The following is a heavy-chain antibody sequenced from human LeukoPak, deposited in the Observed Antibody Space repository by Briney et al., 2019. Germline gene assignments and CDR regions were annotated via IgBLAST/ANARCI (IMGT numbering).Heavy chain of an antibody. J-gene: IGHJ4*02. CDR2: ISTTGSTV. Sequence: GGSLRLSCAAPGFTFSTYGMTWVRQAPGKGLEWVSYISTTGSTVYYADSVNGRFTISRDNAKNSLYLQMNSLRAEDTAVYYCARRQYYDSSGYYIDYWGQGTLVTVSS. D-gene: IGHD3-22*01. CDR3: ARRQYYDSSGYYIDY. V-gene: IGHV3-48*01. CDR1: GFTFSTYG.